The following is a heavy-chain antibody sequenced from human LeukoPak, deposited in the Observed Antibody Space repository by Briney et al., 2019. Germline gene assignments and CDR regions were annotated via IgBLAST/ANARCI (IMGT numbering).Heavy chain of an antibody. D-gene: IGHD3-10*01. CDR3: ARAPLVKYGSEGHSDYFDY. Sequence: SETLSLTCTVSGGSISSGGDYWTWLRQHPGKGLEWIGYIYHNGNTFYNPSLKSRVTISVDTSKNQFSLQLRFVTAADTAVYFCARAPLVKYGSEGHSDYFDYWGQGTLVTVSS. V-gene: IGHV4-31*03. CDR1: GGSISSGGDY. CDR2: IYHNGNT. J-gene: IGHJ4*02.